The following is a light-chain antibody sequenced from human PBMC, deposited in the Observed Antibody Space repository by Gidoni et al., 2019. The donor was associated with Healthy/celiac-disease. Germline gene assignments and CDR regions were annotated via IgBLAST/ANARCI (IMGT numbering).Light chain of an antibody. J-gene: IGKJ1*01. Sequence: DIHITHSPSSLSASVGDRVTITCRASQSISSYLNWYQQKPGKAPKLLIYAASSLQSGVPSRFSGSGSGKDFNLTISSLQPEDFATYYCQQSYSTPPRTFGQGTKVEIK. V-gene: IGKV1-39*01. CDR2: AAS. CDR3: QQSYSTPPRT. CDR1: QSISSY.